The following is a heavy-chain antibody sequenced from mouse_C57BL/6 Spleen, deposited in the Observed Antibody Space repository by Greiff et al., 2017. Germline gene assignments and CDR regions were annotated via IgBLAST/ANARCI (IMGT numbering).Heavy chain of an antibody. V-gene: IGHV1-9*01. J-gene: IGHJ4*01. D-gene: IGHD2-4*01. Sequence: QVQLKQSGAELMKPGASVKLSCKATGYTFTGYWIAWVKQSPGHGLEWIGEILPGSGSTNYNEKFKGQATFTADTSSNTAYMQLSSLTTEDSAIAYCARRYHDYDGLYYYAMDDWGQGTSVTVSS. CDR2: ILPGSGST. CDR3: ARRYHDYDGLYYYAMDD. CDR1: GYTFTGYW.